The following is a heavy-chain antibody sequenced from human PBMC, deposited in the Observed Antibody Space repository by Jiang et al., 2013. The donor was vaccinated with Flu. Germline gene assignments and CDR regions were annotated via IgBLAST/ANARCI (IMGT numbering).Heavy chain of an antibody. CDR3: ARMRFDSSDYYYDAFDI. D-gene: IGHD3-22*01. Sequence: PTQTLTLTCTVSGFSLSNARMGVSWIRQPPGKALEWLAHIFSNDEKSYSTSLKSRLTISKDTSKSQVVLTMTNMDPVDTATYYCARMRFDSSDYYYDAFDIWAKGQWSPXLQ. J-gene: IGHJ3*02. CDR2: IFSNDEK. CDR1: GFSLSNARMG. V-gene: IGHV2-26*01.